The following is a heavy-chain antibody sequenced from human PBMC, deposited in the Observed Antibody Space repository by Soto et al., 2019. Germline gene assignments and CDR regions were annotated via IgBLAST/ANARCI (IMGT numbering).Heavy chain of an antibody. Sequence: VQLQQWGAGLLKPSETLSLTCAVYGGSFSGYYWSWIRQPPGKGLEWIARIRNKANNYATTYAPSVKGRFTISRDDSENTVYLHMNSLKIEDTAIYYCAKQIYGGNSWGQGTLVTVSA. D-gene: IGHD2-21*02. V-gene: IGHV3-73*01. CDR1: GGSFSGYY. CDR3: AKQIYGGNS. CDR2: IRNKANNYAT. J-gene: IGHJ4*02.